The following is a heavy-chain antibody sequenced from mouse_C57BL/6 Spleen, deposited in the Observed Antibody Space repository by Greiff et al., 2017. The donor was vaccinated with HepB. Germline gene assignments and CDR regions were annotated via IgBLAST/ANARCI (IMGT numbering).Heavy chain of an antibody. CDR2: IDPETGGT. V-gene: IGHV1-15*01. D-gene: IGHD2-4*01. CDR1: GYTFTDYE. CDR3: TSIYYDYYGFAY. Sequence: VQLQESGAELVRPGASVTLSCKASGYTFTDYEMHWVKQTPVHGLEWIGAIDPETGGTAYNQKFKGKAILTADKSSSTAYMELRSLTSEDSAVYYCTSIYYDYYGFAYWGQGTLVTVSA. J-gene: IGHJ3*01.